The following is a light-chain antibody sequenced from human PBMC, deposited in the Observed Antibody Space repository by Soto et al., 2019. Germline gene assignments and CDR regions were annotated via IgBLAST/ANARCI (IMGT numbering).Light chain of an antibody. CDR1: SNDVGGFNY. CDR2: EVR. Sequence: QSALTQPASVSGSPGQSITISCTGTSNDVGGFNYVSWYQQHPGKVPKLMIYEVRKRPSGVSTRFSGSRSGNTASLIISGLQAEDEADYYCSSYTSISTVIFGGGTQLTVL. J-gene: IGLJ2*01. V-gene: IGLV2-14*01. CDR3: SSYTSISTVI.